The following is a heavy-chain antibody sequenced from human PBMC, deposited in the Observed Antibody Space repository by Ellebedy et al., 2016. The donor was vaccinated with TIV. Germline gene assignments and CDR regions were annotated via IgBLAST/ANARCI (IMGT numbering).Heavy chain of an antibody. Sequence: GGSLRLXXTASGFTFSPYTMNWVRQAPGKGLEWVSSISSSTNYIYYADSVKGRFTISRDSAKNSLYLQMNSLRAEDTAVYYCARGFQTDYWGHGTLVTVSS. J-gene: IGHJ4*01. V-gene: IGHV3-21*01. CDR3: ARGFQTDY. CDR1: GFTFSPYT. CDR2: ISSSTNYI.